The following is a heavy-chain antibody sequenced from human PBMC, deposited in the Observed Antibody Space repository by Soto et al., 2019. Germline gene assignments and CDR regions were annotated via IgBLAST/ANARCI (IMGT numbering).Heavy chain of an antibody. CDR1: GFSLSTTGVG. D-gene: IGHD2-21*02. CDR2: IYWDDDK. CDR3: VQSRCGGDCLQSYSSHSYYGLDV. V-gene: IGHV2-5*02. Sequence: QITLKESGPTLVKPTQTLTLTCSFSGFSLSTTGVGVGCIRQPPGKALEWLALIYWDDDKRYNPSLNSRLTITKDTPKNQXXLXMXXRDPVDTATYYCVQSRCGGDCLQSYSSHSYYGLDVWGQGTTVTVSS. J-gene: IGHJ6*02.